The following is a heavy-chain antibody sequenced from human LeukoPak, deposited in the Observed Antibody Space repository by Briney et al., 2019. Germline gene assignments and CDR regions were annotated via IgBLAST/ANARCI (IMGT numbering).Heavy chain of an antibody. J-gene: IGHJ4*02. CDR2: ISSSSSSI. Sequence: GGSLRLSCTTSGFTFSTYSINWVRQAPGKGLEWVSYISSSSSSIYYADSVKGRFTISRDNAKNSLYLQMNSLRAEDTAVYYCARDDILTGYPTPFDYWSQGTLVTVSS. CDR3: ARDDILTGYPTPFDY. D-gene: IGHD3-9*01. V-gene: IGHV3-48*04. CDR1: GFTFSTYS.